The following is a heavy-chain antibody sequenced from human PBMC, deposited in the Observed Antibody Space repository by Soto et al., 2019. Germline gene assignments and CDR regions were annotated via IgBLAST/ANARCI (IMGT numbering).Heavy chain of an antibody. CDR1: GFTFSDYY. CDR3: AGQYSSSSVEF. CDR2: ISSGAITI. J-gene: IGHJ4*02. V-gene: IGHV3-11*01. Sequence: GGSLRLSCAASGFTFSDYYMNWIRQAPGKGLEWVSYISSGAITIYYADSVKGRFTISRDNAKNSLYLQMNSLRAEDTAVYYCAGQYSSSSVEFGGQGT. D-gene: IGHD6-6*01.